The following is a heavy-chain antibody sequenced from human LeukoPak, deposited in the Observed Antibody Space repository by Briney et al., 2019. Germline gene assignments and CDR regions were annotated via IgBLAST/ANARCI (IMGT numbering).Heavy chain of an antibody. CDR1: GFTFSSYD. D-gene: IGHD6-19*01. CDR2: ISSSSSYI. V-gene: IGHV3-21*01. CDR3: ARDHAISVAGSGLDY. Sequence: PGGSLRLSCAASGFTFSSYDMSWVRQAPGKGLEWVSSISSSSSYIYYADSVKGRFTISRDNAKNSLYLQMNSLRAEDTAVYYCARDHAISVAGSGLDYWGQGTLVTVSA. J-gene: IGHJ4*02.